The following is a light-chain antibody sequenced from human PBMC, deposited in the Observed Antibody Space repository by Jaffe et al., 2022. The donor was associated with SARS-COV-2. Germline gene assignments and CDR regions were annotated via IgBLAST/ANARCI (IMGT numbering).Light chain of an antibody. Sequence: QSVLTQPPSVSGAPGQRVTISCTGSSSNIGAGYDVHWYQQLPGTVPKLLIYANNNRPSGVPDRFSGSKSDTSASLAITGLQAEDEADYYCQSYDSQSVSWVFGGGTKLTV. V-gene: IGLV1-40*01. CDR2: ANN. J-gene: IGLJ3*02. CDR3: QSYDSQSVSWV. CDR1: SSNIGAGYD.